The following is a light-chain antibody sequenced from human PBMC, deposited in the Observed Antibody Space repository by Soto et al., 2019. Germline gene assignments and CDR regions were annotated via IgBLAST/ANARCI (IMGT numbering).Light chain of an antibody. Sequence: DLKQAPSVSGVPRGRGRISSTRSSSKFGAGYDVHWYQQLPGTAPKLLIYGNSNRPSGVPDRFSGSKSGTSASLAITGLQAEDEADYYCQSYDSSLSGYVFGTGTKVTVL. V-gene: IGLV1-40*01. CDR2: GNS. CDR1: SSKFGAGYD. CDR3: QSYDSSLSGYV. J-gene: IGLJ1*01.